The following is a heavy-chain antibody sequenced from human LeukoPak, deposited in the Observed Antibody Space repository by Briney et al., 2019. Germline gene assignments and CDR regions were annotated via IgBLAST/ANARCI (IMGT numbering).Heavy chain of an antibody. CDR1: GGSFSGYY. CDR3: ARHRYYYDSSGYYYVPKTQFDY. V-gene: IGHV4-34*01. Sequence: SETLSLTCAVYGGSFSGYYWSWIRQPPGKGLEWIGEINHSGSTNYNPSLKSRVTISVDTSKNQFSLKLSSVTAADTAVYYCARHRYYYDSSGYYYVPKTQFDYWGQGTLVTVSS. D-gene: IGHD3-22*01. CDR2: INHSGST. J-gene: IGHJ4*02.